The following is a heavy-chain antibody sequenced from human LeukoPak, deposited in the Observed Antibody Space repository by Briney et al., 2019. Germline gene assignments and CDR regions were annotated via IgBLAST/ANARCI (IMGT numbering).Heavy chain of an antibody. D-gene: IGHD1-26*01. Sequence: GGSRRLSCAASGFTVSSNYMSWVRQAPGKGLEWVSVIYSGGSTYYADSVKGRFTISRDNSKNTLYLQMNSLRAEDTAVYYCARSSGSYYVLDYWGQGTLVTVSS. CDR2: IYSGGST. J-gene: IGHJ4*02. CDR3: ARSSGSYYVLDY. V-gene: IGHV3-53*01. CDR1: GFTVSSNY.